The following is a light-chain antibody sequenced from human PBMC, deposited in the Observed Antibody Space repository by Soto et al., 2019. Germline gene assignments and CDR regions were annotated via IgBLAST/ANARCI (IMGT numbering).Light chain of an antibody. CDR1: SGHTNYA. Sequence: QSALTQSPSASASLGASVKLTCTLSSGHTNYAIAWHQLQPEKGPRYLMKLNSDGRHIKGDGIPDRFSGSSSGAERYLTISSLRSEDEADYYCLTWGAGIWVFGGGTKLTVL. CDR2: LNSDGRH. CDR3: LTWGAGIWV. V-gene: IGLV4-69*01. J-gene: IGLJ3*02.